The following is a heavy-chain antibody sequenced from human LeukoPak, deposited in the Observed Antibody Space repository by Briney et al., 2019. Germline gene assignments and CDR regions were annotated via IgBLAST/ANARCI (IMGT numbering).Heavy chain of an antibody. CDR1: GGSISSSSYY. J-gene: IGHJ4*02. CDR2: IYYSGST. V-gene: IGHV4-39*07. CDR3: AREGTWTVVSKYYDILYYFDY. Sequence: EPSETLSLTCTVSGGSISSSSYYWGWIRQPPGKGLEWIGSIYYSGSTNYNPSLKSRVTISVDTSKNQFSLKLSSVTAADTAVYYCAREGTWTVVSKYYDILYYFDYWGQGTLVTVSS. D-gene: IGHD3-22*01.